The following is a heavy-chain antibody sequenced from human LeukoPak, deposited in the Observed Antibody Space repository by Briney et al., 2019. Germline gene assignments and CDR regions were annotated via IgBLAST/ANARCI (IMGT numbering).Heavy chain of an antibody. J-gene: IGHJ1*01. Sequence: KASETLSLTCAVYGGSFSNYFWSWIRQPPGKGLEWIGDINHSGSTNYNPSLKSRSTISVDTSKNQFSLQLSSVTAADTAVYYCARDNARGGSFSDYLRYFHHWGQGTLVTVSS. CDR2: INHSGST. CDR3: ARDNARGGSFSDYLRYFHH. CDR1: GGSFSNYF. V-gene: IGHV4-34*01. D-gene: IGHD5/OR15-5a*01.